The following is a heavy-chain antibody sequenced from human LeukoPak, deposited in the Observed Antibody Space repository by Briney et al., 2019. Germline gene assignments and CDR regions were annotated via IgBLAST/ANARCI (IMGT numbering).Heavy chain of an antibody. J-gene: IGHJ6*03. CDR3: AGREDGYPKDYLYMDV. CDR1: GDSISSSSYY. D-gene: IGHD5-24*01. CDR2: IYYSGST. V-gene: IGHV4-39*01. Sequence: PSETLSLTCTVSGDSISSSSYYWGWIRQPPGKGLEWLGSIYYSGSTYYNPSLKSRLTITVDTSKNQFFLELSSVTAADTAVYYCAGREDGYPKDYLYMDVWGKGTTVTVSS.